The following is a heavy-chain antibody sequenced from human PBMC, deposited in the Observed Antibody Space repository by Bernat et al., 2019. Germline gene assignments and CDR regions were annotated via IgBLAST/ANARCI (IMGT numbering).Heavy chain of an antibody. CDR3: ARDKRKGVAGNLDY. CDR2: IWYDGSNK. V-gene: IGHV3-33*01. CDR1: GFTFSSYG. J-gene: IGHJ4*02. D-gene: IGHD6-19*01. Sequence: QVQLVESGGGVVQPGRSLRLSCAASGFTFSSYGMHWVRQAPGKGLEWVAVIWYDGSNKYYADSVKGRFTISRDNSKNTLYLQMNSLRAEDTAVYYCARDKRKGVAGNLDYWGQGTLVTVSS.